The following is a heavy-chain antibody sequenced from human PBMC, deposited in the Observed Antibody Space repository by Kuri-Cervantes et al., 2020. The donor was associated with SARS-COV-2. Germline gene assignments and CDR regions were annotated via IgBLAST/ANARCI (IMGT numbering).Heavy chain of an antibody. V-gene: IGHV3-21*01. CDR3: ARLPMIVVVNHNAFDI. Sequence: GGSLRPSCAASGFTFSSYSMNWVRQAPGKGLEWVSSISSSSSYIYYADSVKGRFTISRDNAKNSLYLQMNSLRAEDTAVYYCARLPMIVVVNHNAFDIWGQGTMVTVSS. D-gene: IGHD3-22*01. J-gene: IGHJ3*02. CDR2: ISSSSSYI. CDR1: GFTFSSYS.